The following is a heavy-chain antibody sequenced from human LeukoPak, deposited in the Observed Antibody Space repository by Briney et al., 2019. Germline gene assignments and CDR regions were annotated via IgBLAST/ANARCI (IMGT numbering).Heavy chain of an antibody. J-gene: IGHJ4*02. D-gene: IGHD2-8*01. Sequence: GGSLRLSCAASGFTFSSFSMNWVRQAPGKGLEWVSAISGSGGSTYYADSVKGRFTISRDNSKNTLYLQMNSLRAEDTAVYYCAKVGSNVCYDYWGQGTLVTVSS. CDR3: AKVGSNVCYDY. V-gene: IGHV3-23*01. CDR1: GFTFSSFS. CDR2: ISGSGGST.